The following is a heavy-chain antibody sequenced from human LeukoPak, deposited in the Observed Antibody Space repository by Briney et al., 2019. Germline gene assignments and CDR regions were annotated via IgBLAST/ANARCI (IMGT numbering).Heavy chain of an antibody. J-gene: IGHJ4*02. V-gene: IGHV4-59*01. D-gene: IGHD4/OR15-4a*01. Sequence: SETLSLTCTVSGGSISGYYWSWTRQPPGKRLEWIGYIYYSGSTNYNPSLSSRVTISVDTSKNQFSLKLTSVTAADTAVYYCARDDYGYTSDYWGQGTLVTVSS. CDR2: IYYSGST. CDR3: ARDDYGYTSDY. CDR1: GGSISGYY.